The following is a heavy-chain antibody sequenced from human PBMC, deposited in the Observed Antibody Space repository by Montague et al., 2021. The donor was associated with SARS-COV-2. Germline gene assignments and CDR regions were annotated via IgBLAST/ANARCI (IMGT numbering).Heavy chain of an antibody. CDR3: ARESHLGPRAFGIDV. CDR2: LYPNGSS. J-gene: IGHJ6*02. CDR1: GASISQFY. Sequence: SETLSLTCGVSGASISQFYWSWVRQSPGQGLEWIGNLYPNGSSYINPSLERRLSISVDPSKTHISLRLTSLMAADTAAYYCARESHLGPRAFGIDVWGQGTTVAVSS. V-gene: IGHV4-59*01.